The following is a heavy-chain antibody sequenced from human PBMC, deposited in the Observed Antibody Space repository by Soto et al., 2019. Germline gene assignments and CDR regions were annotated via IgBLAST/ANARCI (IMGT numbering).Heavy chain of an antibody. CDR1: GFTFSSYA. V-gene: IGHV3-23*01. D-gene: IGHD5-12*01. CDR2: ISGSGGST. Sequence: PGGSLRLSCAASGFTFSSYAMSWVRQAPGKGLEWVSAISGSGGSTYYADSVKGRFTISRDNSKNTLYLQMNSLRAEDTAVYYRAKGLAEWLRLGRDDAFDIWGQGTMVTVS. CDR3: AKGLAEWLRLGRDDAFDI. J-gene: IGHJ3*02.